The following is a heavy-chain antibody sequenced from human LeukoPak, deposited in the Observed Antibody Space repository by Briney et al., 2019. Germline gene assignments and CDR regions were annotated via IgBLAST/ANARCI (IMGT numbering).Heavy chain of an antibody. D-gene: IGHD1-14*01. CDR1: GFAFSNYW. CDR2: IYTDGSST. Sequence: PGGSLRLSCAASGFAFSNYWMHWVRQAPGKGLVWVSRIYTDGSSTNYADSVKGRFTISRDNAKNTLFLQMNSLRAEDTAVYYCAGGASNRFDYWGQGTLVTVSS. V-gene: IGHV3-74*01. CDR3: AGGASNRFDY. J-gene: IGHJ4*02.